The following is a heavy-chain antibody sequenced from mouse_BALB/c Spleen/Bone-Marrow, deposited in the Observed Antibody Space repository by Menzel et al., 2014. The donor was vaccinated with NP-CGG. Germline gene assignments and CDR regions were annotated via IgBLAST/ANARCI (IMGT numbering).Heavy chain of an antibody. CDR1: GFTFSTFG. CDR2: ISSGSSTI. V-gene: IGHV5-17*02. Sequence: EVKLVESGGGLVQPGGSRKLSCAASGFTFSTFGMHWVRQAPEKGLEWTAYISSGSSTINYADTVKGRFTIARDKPKNTLFLQMTSLRSEDTAMYYCARKGNFHYYGYYDMDYWGQGTSVTVSS. D-gene: IGHD1-2*01. CDR3: ARKGNFHYYGYYDMDY. J-gene: IGHJ4*01.